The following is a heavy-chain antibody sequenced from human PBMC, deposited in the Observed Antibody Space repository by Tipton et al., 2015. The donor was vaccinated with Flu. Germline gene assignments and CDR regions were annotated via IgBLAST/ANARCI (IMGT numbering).Heavy chain of an antibody. J-gene: IGHJ4*02. CDR2: IYTSGST. Sequence: TLSLTCTVSGGSISSGSYYWSWIRQPAGKGLEWLGRIYTSGSTNYNPSLKSRVTISVDTSKNQFSLKLSSVTAADTAVYYCARGGDGYNPIDYWGQGTLVTVSS. V-gene: IGHV4-61*02. CDR1: GGSISSGSYY. CDR3: ARGGDGYNPIDY. D-gene: IGHD5-24*01.